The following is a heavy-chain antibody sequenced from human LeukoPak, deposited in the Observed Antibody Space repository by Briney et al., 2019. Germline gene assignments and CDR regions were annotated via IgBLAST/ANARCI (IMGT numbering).Heavy chain of an antibody. CDR3: ASISN. CDR2: IYRGGDT. V-gene: IGHV3-53*01. CDR1: GFNVSCNY. J-gene: IGHJ4*02. Sequence: GGPLRLSCAASGFNVSCNYMSWVRQAPGKGLEWVSVIYRGGDTYYADSVKGRFTVSRDISKNTLYLQMDSLRAEDTAVYYCASISNWGQGILVTVSS.